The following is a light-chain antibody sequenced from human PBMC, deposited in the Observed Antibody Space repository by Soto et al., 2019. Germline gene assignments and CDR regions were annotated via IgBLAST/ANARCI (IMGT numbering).Light chain of an antibody. CDR3: QTWGTGIRV. CDR2: LNNDGSH. J-gene: IGLJ3*02. Sequence: QSVLTQSPSASASLGASVKLTCTLSSGHSSYAIAWHQKQPGKGPRYLMDLNNDGSHTKGDGIPDRFSGSSSGAERYLIISSLQSEDEADYYCQTWGTGIRVFGGGTKLTVL. V-gene: IGLV4-69*01. CDR1: SGHSSYA.